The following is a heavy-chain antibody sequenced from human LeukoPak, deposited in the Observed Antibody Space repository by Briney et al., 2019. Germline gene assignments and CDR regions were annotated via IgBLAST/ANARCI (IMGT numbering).Heavy chain of an antibody. CDR1: GYTFTDYY. V-gene: IGHV1-2*02. J-gene: IGHJ4*01. D-gene: IGHD1-26*01. CDR3: ARDLGATTGAPWYYFDN. CDR2: INPNTGGT. Sequence: ASVKVSCKASGYTFTDYYFHWVRQVPGQGPECLGWINPNTGGTNYPQKFQGRVTITRDTAISTAYMELTSLRSDDTAVYYCARDLGATTGAPWYYFDNWGQGTLVTVPS.